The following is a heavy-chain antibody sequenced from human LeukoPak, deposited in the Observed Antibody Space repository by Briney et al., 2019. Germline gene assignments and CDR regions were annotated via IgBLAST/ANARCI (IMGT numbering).Heavy chain of an antibody. V-gene: IGHV3-23*01. J-gene: IGHJ4*02. CDR3: AKYGAYDPYFDN. CDR2: ISAIGATM. CDR1: GLTFSNYG. Sequence: GGSLRLSCAASGLTFSNYGISWVRQAPGKGLEWVSSISAIGATMYNANSVKGRFTISRDNSRDTLYLQMNSLSADDTAIYYCAKYGAYDPYFDNWGQGTLVTVSS. D-gene: IGHD4-17*01.